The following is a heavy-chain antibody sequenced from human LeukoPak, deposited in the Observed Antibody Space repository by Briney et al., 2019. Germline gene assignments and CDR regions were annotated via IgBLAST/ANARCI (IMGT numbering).Heavy chain of an antibody. CDR1: GFTFSTYW. CDR2: INPDGSRT. Sequence: GGSLRLSCGGSGFTFSTYWFHWVRQPPGKGLVWVSRINPDGSRTDYADSVRGRFTISRDNAKNTLYLQMNSLRVEDTAVYFCAKSMTGVNDYWGQGTLVTVSS. CDR3: AKSMTGVNDY. V-gene: IGHV3-74*01. D-gene: IGHD3-9*01. J-gene: IGHJ4*02.